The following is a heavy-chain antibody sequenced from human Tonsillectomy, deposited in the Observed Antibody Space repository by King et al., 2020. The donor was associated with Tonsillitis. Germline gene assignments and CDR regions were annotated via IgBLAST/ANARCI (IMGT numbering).Heavy chain of an antibody. Sequence: VQLVESGGGLVQSGGSLRLSCAASGFTFSNYAMSWVRQAPGKGLEWVSSISGSGAYAYYADSVEGRFTISRDSSKNTLCLQMNSLRAEDTAGYYCAKQIGFCSGGTCSLDTWGQGALVTVSS. CDR3: AKQIGFCSGGTCSLDT. J-gene: IGHJ5*02. CDR2: ISGSGAYA. CDR1: GFTFSNYA. V-gene: IGHV3-23*04. D-gene: IGHD2-15*01.